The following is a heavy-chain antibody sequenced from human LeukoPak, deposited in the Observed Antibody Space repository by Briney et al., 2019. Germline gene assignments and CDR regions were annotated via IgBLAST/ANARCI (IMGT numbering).Heavy chain of an antibody. CDR1: GGSISSYY. Sequence: SETLSLTCTVSGGSISSYYWSWIRQPPGKGLEWIGYIYYSGSTNYNPSLKSRVTISVDTSKNQFSLKLSSVTAADTAVYYCARANPYYYGSGVFDYWGQGTLVTVSS. V-gene: IGHV4-59*01. CDR3: ARANPYYYGSGVFDY. D-gene: IGHD3-10*01. J-gene: IGHJ4*02. CDR2: IYYSGST.